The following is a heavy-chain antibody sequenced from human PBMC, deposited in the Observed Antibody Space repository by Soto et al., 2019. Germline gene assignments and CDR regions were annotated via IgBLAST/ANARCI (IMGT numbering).Heavy chain of an antibody. CDR3: AKAGEMARGWYVPAGYYYYYYGMDV. CDR1: GFTFSSYG. D-gene: IGHD6-19*01. J-gene: IGHJ6*02. Sequence: GGSLRLSCAASGFTFSSYGMHWVRQAPGKGLEWVAVISYDGSNKYYADSVKGRFTISRDNSKNTLYLQMNSLRAEDTAVYYCAKAGEMARGWYVPAGYYYYYYGMDVWGQGTTVTVSS. CDR2: ISYDGSNK. V-gene: IGHV3-30*18.